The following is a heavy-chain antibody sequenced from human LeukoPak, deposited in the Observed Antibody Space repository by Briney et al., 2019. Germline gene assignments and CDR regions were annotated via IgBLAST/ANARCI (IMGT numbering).Heavy chain of an antibody. V-gene: IGHV3-7*01. Sequence: QSGGSLRLSCAASGFTFSGYWMSWVRQAPGKGLEWVANIKEDGSEKNYVDSVRGRFTISRDNAKNSLYLQMNSLRDEDTAVYYCARSSTIDYWGQGTLVTVSS. CDR1: GFTFSGYW. J-gene: IGHJ4*02. CDR2: IKEDGSEK. CDR3: ARSSTIDY. D-gene: IGHD6-19*01.